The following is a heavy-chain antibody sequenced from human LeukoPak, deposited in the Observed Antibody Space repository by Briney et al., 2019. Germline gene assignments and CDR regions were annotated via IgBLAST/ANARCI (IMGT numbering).Heavy chain of an antibody. D-gene: IGHD6-19*01. CDR2: INHSGST. J-gene: IGHJ4*02. CDR3: ARFGSGWHYFDY. V-gene: IGHV4-34*01. CDR1: GGSFSGYY. Sequence: SETLSLTCAVYGGSFSGYYWSWIRQPPGKGLEWIGEINHSGSTNYNPSLKSRVTISVDTSKNQFSLKLSSVTAADTAVYYCARFGSGWHYFDYWGQGTLVTVSS.